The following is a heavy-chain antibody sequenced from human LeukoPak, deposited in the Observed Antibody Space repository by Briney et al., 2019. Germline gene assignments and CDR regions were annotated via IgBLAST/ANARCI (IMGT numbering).Heavy chain of an antibody. J-gene: IGHJ3*02. Sequence: PGGSLRLSCAAPGFTFSSYGMHWVRQGPGKGLVWVSRINTDGSSTSNADSVKGRFTISRDNAKNTLYLQMNSLRAVDTAVYYCARDYLCAFDIWGQGTMVTVSS. CDR3: ARDYLCAFDI. D-gene: IGHD5-12*01. CDR2: INTDGSST. CDR1: GFTFSSYG. V-gene: IGHV3-74*01.